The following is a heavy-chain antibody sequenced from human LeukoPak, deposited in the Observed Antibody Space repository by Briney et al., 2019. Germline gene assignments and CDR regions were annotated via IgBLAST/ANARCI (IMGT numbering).Heavy chain of an antibody. Sequence: ASVKVSCKASGYTFTNYGISWVRQVPGQGLEWMGWISTYNANTNYAQKLQGRVTMTTDTSTSTAYMELRSLRSDDTAVYYCARKTIAGGYNWFDPWGQGTLVTVSS. CDR1: GYTFTNYG. CDR2: ISTYNANT. J-gene: IGHJ5*02. CDR3: ARKTIAGGYNWFDP. D-gene: IGHD6-13*01. V-gene: IGHV1-18*01.